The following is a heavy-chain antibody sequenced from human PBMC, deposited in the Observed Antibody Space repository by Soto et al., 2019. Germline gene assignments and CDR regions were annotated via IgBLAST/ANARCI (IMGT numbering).Heavy chain of an antibody. J-gene: IGHJ4*02. V-gene: IGHV1-69*02. CDR2: IIPILGIA. D-gene: IGHD3-10*01. CDR1: GGTFSSYT. CDR3: ASSHAMVRGVIIGL. Sequence: QVQLVQSGAEVKKPGSSVKVSCQASGGTFSSYTISWVRQAPGQGLEWMGRIIPILGIANYAQKFQGRVTITADKSTSTAYMELSSLRSEDTAVYYCASSHAMVRGVIIGLWGQGTLVTVSS.